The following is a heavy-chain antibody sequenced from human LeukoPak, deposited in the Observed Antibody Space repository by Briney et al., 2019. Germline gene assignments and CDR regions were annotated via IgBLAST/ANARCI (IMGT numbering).Heavy chain of an antibody. D-gene: IGHD5-12*01. CDR3: ARAPSGYSGFESKTSFDF. V-gene: IGHV4-59*13. CDR2: IYYTGSA. Sequence: SETLSLTCAVYGGSFSGYYWSWLRQPPGKGLEWIGYIYYTGSANYHPSFKSRVTMSVDTSKNQFSLRLNSVTAADTAVYFCARAPSGYSGFESKTSFDFWGQGTLVTVSS. J-gene: IGHJ4*02. CDR1: GGSFSGYY.